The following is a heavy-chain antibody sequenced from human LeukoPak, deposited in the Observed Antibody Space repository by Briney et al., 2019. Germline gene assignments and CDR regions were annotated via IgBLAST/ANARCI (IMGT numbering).Heavy chain of an antibody. Sequence: PGGSLRLSCLTSGFTLSTNAMSWVRQAPGKGLEWISGISGSGASTYYADSVKGRFTISRDNSKNTVFLQMNSLRVEDTAVYYCARELSQIVWGGLDYGGQGTLVSVSS. V-gene: IGHV3-23*01. D-gene: IGHD2-21*01. CDR1: GFTLSTNA. CDR3: ARELSQIVWGGLDY. CDR2: ISGSGAST. J-gene: IGHJ4*02.